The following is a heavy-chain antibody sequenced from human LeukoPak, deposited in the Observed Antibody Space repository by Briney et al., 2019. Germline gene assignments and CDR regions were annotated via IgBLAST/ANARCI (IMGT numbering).Heavy chain of an antibody. V-gene: IGHV4-34*01. J-gene: IGHJ4*02. CDR2: INHSGST. D-gene: IGHD6-13*01. Sequence: SETLSLTCAVYGGSFSGYYWSWIRQPPGKGLEWIGEINHSGSTNYNPSLKSRVTISVDTSKNQFSLKLSSVTAADTAVYYCARGDSSSWLFDYWGQGTLVTVPS. CDR3: ARGDSSSWLFDY. CDR1: GGSFSGYY.